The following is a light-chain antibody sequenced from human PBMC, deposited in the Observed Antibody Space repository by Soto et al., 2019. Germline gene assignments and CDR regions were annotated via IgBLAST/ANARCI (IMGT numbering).Light chain of an antibody. CDR2: KAS. J-gene: IGKJ5*01. Sequence: IQRTQSPSTLAASGGDRVTITCRASQSISSWLAWYQQKPGKAPKLLIYKASSLESGVPSRFSGSGSGTDFTLTISSLQPEDFATYYCQQTDSFPITFGQGTRLEIK. CDR3: QQTDSFPIT. CDR1: QSISSW. V-gene: IGKV1-5*03.